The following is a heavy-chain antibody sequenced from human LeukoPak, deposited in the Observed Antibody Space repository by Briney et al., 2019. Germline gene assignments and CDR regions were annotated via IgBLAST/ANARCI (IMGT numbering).Heavy chain of an antibody. CDR2: MNPNSGNT. CDR3: ARGVRFLEWADRETPSHFDP. Sequence: GASVKVSCKASGYTFTSYDINWVRQATGQGLEWMGWMNPNSGNTGYAQKFQGRVTMTRDTSTSTVYMELSSLRSEDTAVYYCARGVRFLEWADRETPSHFDPWGQGTLVTVSS. D-gene: IGHD3-3*01. J-gene: IGHJ5*02. CDR1: GYTFTSYD. V-gene: IGHV1-8*01.